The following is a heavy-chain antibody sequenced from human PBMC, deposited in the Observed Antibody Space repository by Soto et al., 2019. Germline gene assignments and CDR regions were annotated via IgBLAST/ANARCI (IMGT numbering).Heavy chain of an antibody. CDR3: ARRYCISTRCHYHGMGV. D-gene: IGHD2-2*01. J-gene: IGHJ6*02. CDR1: GGTFSTYT. CDR2: IIPMFGTA. V-gene: IGHV1-69*12. Sequence: QVQLVQSGAEVKKPGSSVKVSCKASGGTFSTYTINWVRQAPGQGLEWMGGIIPMFGTANYAQKFQGRVTITAEESTSPCYMELSSLRSEDTAVYYCARRYCISTRCHYHGMGVWGQGTTVTVSS.